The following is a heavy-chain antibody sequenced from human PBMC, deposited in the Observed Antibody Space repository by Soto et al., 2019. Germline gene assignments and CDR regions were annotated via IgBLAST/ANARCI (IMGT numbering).Heavy chain of an antibody. CDR2: MYYSGST. CDR3: ARVPYGSGENWFDS. CDR1: GGSITSYY. D-gene: IGHD3-10*01. J-gene: IGHJ5*01. Sequence: SETLSLTCTVSGGSITSYYWSWIRQPPGKGLEWIGYMYYSGSTTYNPSLKSRVTISVDTSKNQFSLKLSSVTAADTAVYYCARVPYGSGENWFDSWGQGTLVT. V-gene: IGHV4-59*01.